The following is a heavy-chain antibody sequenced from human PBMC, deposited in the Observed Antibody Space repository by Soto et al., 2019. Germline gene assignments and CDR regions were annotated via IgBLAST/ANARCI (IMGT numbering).Heavy chain of an antibody. V-gene: IGHV4-34*01. D-gene: IGHD3-10*01. CDR3: ARGEFEVRGVLYYYYGMDV. Sequence: SETLSLTCAVYGGSFSGYYWSWIRQPPGKGLEWIGEINHSGSTNYNPSLKSRVTISVDTSKNQFSLKLSSVTAADTAVYYCARGEFEVRGVLYYYYGMDVWGQGTTVTVSS. J-gene: IGHJ6*02. CDR2: INHSGST. CDR1: GGSFSGYY.